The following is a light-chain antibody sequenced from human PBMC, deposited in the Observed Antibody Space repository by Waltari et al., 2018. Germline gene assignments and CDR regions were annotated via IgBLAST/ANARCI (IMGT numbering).Light chain of an antibody. CDR2: AAS. J-gene: IGKJ5*01. CDR1: QGISSS. V-gene: IGKV1-8*01. Sequence: AIRMTQSPSSLSASTEDRVTITFRASQGISSSLAWYQHKPGKAPKLLIYAASTLQSGVPSRFSGSGSGTDFTLTISCLQSEDFATYYCQQYYSYPITFGQGTRLEIK. CDR3: QQYYSYPIT.